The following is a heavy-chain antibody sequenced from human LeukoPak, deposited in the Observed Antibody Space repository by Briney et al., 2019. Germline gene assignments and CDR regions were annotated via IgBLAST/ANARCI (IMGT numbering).Heavy chain of an antibody. CDR1: GFTFSSYW. J-gene: IGHJ6*03. V-gene: IGHV3-74*01. CDR2: INTDGSST. Sequence: GGSLRLSCAASGFTFSSYWMHWVRQAPGKGLVWVSRINTDGSSTSYADSVKGRFTISRDNAKNTLYLQMNSLRAEDTAVYYCARVRGYCSSTSCSYGDYYYYMDVWGKGTTVTVSS. CDR3: ARVRGYCSSTSCSYGDYYYYMDV. D-gene: IGHD2-2*01.